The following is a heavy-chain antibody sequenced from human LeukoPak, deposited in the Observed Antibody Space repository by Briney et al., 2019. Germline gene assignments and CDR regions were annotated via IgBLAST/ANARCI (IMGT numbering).Heavy chain of an antibody. Sequence: PGGSLRLSCAASGFTFNTYWMSWVRQAPGKGLEWVANIKQDGSEKYYVDSVKGRFTISRDNAKNSLYLQMNSLRAEDTAVYYCARDNVDYFDYWGQGTLVTVSS. D-gene: IGHD2-21*01. J-gene: IGHJ4*02. V-gene: IGHV3-7*01. CDR2: IKQDGSEK. CDR3: ARDNVDYFDY. CDR1: GFTFNTYW.